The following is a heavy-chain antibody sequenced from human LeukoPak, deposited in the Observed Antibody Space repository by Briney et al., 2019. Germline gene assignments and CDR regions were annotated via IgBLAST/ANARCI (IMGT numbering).Heavy chain of an antibody. CDR3: AKGGKWDVTPFDY. D-gene: IGHD1-26*01. Sequence: GGSLRLSCTASGFTFGDYAMSWIRQAPGKGLEWVSTISGGGGSTYYADSVKGRFTVSRDNSKNTLYLQVNSLRAEDTAVYYCAKGGKWDVTPFDYWGQGTLVTVSS. CDR2: ISGGGGST. J-gene: IGHJ4*02. CDR1: GFTFGDYA. V-gene: IGHV3-23*01.